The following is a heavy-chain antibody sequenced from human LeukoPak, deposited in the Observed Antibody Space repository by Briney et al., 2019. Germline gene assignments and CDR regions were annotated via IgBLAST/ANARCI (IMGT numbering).Heavy chain of an antibody. D-gene: IGHD5-12*01. V-gene: IGHV5-51*01. CDR1: GYNFTRYW. J-gene: IGHJ4*02. CDR2: LYPRDSDT. CDR3: ARQMGVASRKNYFHS. Sequence: GESLKISCQASGYNFTRYWIGWVRQMPGKGLEWMGLLYPRDSDTRYSPSFQGQVTFSADNSINTAYLQWSSLRASDTAIYYCARQMGVASRKNYFHSWGQGTLVTVSA.